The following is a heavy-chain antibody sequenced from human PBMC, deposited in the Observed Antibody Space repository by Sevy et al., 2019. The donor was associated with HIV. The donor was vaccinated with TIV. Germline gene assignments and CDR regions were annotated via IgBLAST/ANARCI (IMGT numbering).Heavy chain of an antibody. D-gene: IGHD3-16*01. J-gene: IGHJ4*02. CDR1: GGTFSSYG. CDR2: IIPILGTV. V-gene: IGHV1-69*13. Sequence: ASVKVSCKASGGTFSSYGISWVRQAPGQGLEWMGGIIPILGTVNYAQKFQGRVTITADESTKTAYMELGSLRSEDTAVYYWSRGGGNGGYYFDYWGQETLVTVSS. CDR3: SRGGGNGGYYFDY.